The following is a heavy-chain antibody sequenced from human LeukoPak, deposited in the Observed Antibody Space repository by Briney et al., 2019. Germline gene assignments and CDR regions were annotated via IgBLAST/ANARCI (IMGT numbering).Heavy chain of an antibody. CDR3: ARVGDPGVYGDYYYYYYMDV. J-gene: IGHJ6*03. CDR2: MYYSEST. D-gene: IGHD4-17*01. V-gene: IGHV4-39*07. CDR1: GGSISRSSYY. Sequence: SETLSLTCTGSGGSISRSSYYWGWVRQPPRKGLEWVGTMYYSESTHYNPSLKSRVTISADTSKNQFSLKLSSVTAADTAVYYCARVGDPGVYGDYYYYYYMDVWGKGTTVIVSS.